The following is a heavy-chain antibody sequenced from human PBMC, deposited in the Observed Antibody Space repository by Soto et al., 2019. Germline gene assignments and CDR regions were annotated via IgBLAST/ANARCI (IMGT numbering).Heavy chain of an antibody. J-gene: IGHJ4*02. Sequence: PGGSLRLSCAASGFSFTSYWMNWVRQAPGKGLEWVANINQDGGEKYYVDSVKGRFTISRDSARNSLYLQMNSLRAEDTAVYYCARGGHSNSRCLVYWGQGTLVTVSS. CDR3: ARGGHSNSRCLVY. CDR1: GFSFTSYW. CDR2: INQDGGEK. D-gene: IGHD6-13*01. V-gene: IGHV3-7*01.